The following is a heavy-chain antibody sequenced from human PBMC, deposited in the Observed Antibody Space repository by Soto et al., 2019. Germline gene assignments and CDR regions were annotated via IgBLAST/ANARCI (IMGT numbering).Heavy chain of an antibody. CDR3: GKEDSRSWNYYYGKDV. CDR2: ISYDGSNK. Sequence: QVQLVESGGGVVQPGRSLRLSCAASGFTFSSYGMNWVRQAPGKGLEWVAVISYDGSNKYYADSVKGRFTISRDSSKNMLYLQMNSLKAEETGVYYCGKEDSRSWNYYYGKDVWGQGTTVTVSS. J-gene: IGHJ6*02. D-gene: IGHD6-13*01. CDR1: GFTFSSYG. V-gene: IGHV3-30*18.